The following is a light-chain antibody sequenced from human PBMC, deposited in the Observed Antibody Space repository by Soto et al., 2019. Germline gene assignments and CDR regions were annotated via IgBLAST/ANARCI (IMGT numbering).Light chain of an antibody. Sequence: DIQMTQSPYTLSASVGDRVTITCRASQGISTWLAWYQQKPGTAPKLLIYDASSLESGVPSRFSGSGSGTEFTRTISSLQPDDYATDYCQQYSSYSRTFGQGTKVEIK. V-gene: IGKV1-5*01. J-gene: IGKJ1*01. CDR3: QQYSSYSRT. CDR1: QGISTW. CDR2: DAS.